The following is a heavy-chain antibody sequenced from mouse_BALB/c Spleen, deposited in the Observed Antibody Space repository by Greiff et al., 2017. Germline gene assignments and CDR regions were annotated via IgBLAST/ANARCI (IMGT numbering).Heavy chain of an antibody. Sequence: DVHLVESGGGLVQPKGSLKLSCAASGFTFNTYAMNWVRQAPGKGLEWVARIRSKSNNYATYYADSVKDRFTISRDDSQSMLYLQMNNLKTEDTAMYYCVSSYSAWFAYWGQGTLVTVSA. J-gene: IGHJ3*01. D-gene: IGHD1-1*01. CDR3: VSSYSAWFAY. V-gene: IGHV10-1*02. CDR2: IRSKSNNYAT. CDR1: GFTFNTYA.